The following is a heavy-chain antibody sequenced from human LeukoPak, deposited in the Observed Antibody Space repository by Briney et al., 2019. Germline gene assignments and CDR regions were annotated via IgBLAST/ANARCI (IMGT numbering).Heavy chain of an antibody. D-gene: IGHD3-10*01. CDR3: AKPPQLVWFGGDYFDY. CDR2: INQDGTEK. Sequence: GGSLRLSCAASGFTFSSYWMSWVRQAPGEGLEWVAKINQDGTEKAYVDSVRGRFTISRDNAKNSLFLQMNSLRAEDTAVYYCAKPPQLVWFGGDYFDYWGQGTLVTVSS. V-gene: IGHV3-7*03. CDR1: GFTFSSYW. J-gene: IGHJ4*02.